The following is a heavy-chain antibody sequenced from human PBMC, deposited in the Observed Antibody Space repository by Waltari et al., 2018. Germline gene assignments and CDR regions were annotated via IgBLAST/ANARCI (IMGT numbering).Heavy chain of an antibody. CDR2: ISLSGSYT. Sequence: EVELSESGGGLVRPGGSLRLSCAASGFIFDNYGMSWVRQTPGKGLEWVSTISLSGSYTYYANSVKGRFTISRDNSKNTVHLQLNNLRADDTALYYCAKVMGGGDDVFDIWGQGTVVTVSS. CDR3: AKVMGGGDDVFDI. V-gene: IGHV3-23*01. CDR1: GFIFDNYG. J-gene: IGHJ3*02. D-gene: IGHD3-16*01.